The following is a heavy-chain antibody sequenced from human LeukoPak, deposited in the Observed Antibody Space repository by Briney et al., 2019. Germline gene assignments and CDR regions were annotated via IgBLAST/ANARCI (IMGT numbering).Heavy chain of an antibody. CDR2: IYASGST. Sequence: PSETLSLTCTVSSGSISGSYYWSWIRQAAGKGLEWIGRIYASGSTNYDPSLKSRVTISVDKSNNQFSLMVTSVTAADTAVYYCARGKQNAVDYWGQGILVTVSS. D-gene: IGHD1-1*01. V-gene: IGHV4-4*07. J-gene: IGHJ4*02. CDR3: ARGKQNAVDY. CDR1: SGSISGSYY.